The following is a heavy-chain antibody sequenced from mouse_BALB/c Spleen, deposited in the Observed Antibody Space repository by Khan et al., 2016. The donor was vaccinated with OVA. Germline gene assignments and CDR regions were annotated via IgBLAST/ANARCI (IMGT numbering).Heavy chain of an antibody. V-gene: IGHV1-7*01. J-gene: IGHJ3*01. Sequence: VQLQQSGAELAKPGASVKMSCKASGYTFTSYWMYWVNQRPGQGMEWIGYINPSTGYTEYNQKFKDKATLTADKSSSTAYMQLSSLTSEDSAVDYWANHGSSSAWLTYWGQGTLVTVSA. CDR3: ANHGSSSAWLTY. CDR1: GYTFTSYW. CDR2: INPSTGYT. D-gene: IGHD1-1*01.